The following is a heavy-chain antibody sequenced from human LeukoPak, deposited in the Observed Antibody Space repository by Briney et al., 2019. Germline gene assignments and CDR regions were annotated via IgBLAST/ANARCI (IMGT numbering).Heavy chain of an antibody. V-gene: IGHV1-18*01. J-gene: IGHJ4*02. Sequence: ASVKVSCKASGYTFTSYGISWVRQAPGQGLEWMGWISAYNGNTNYAQKLQGRVTMTTDTSTSTAYMELRSLRSDDTAVYYCARGGYSSSWYDGGMIDYWGQGTLVTVSS. CDR1: GYTFTSYG. D-gene: IGHD6-13*01. CDR2: ISAYNGNT. CDR3: ARGGYSSSWYDGGMIDY.